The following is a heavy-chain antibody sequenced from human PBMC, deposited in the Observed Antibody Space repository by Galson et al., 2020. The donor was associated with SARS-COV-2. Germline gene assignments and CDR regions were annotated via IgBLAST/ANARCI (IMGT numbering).Heavy chain of an antibody. CDR2: LKWNGSGK. D-gene: IGHD3-22*01. V-gene: IGHV3-20*01. Sequence: GGSLRLSCAASGFTFDDYGMTWVRQVPGKGLEWVSGLKWNGSGKGYTDSVKGRFTISRDNAKNSLYLEMNNLRAEDTALYHCARATHFYDSTGWDAFDIWGQGTMVTVSS. CDR3: ARATHFYDSTGWDAFDI. J-gene: IGHJ3*02. CDR1: GFTFDDYG.